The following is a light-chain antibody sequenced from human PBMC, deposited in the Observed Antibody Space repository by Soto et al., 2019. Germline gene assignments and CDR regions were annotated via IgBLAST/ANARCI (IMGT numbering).Light chain of an antibody. CDR1: KSDVGFYDF. CDR3: KSYAGSNTYV. CDR2: EVV. Sequence: QSALTQPPSASGSPGQSVTISCTGTKSDVGFYDFVSWYQHHPGKAPRLIIYEVVQRPSGVPDRFSGSKSGNTASLTVSGLQAADEADYFCKSYAGSNTYVFGSGTK. J-gene: IGLJ1*01. V-gene: IGLV2-8*01.